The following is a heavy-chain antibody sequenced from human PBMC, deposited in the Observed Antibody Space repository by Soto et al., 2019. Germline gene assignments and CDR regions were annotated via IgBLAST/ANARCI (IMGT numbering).Heavy chain of an antibody. V-gene: IGHV3-74*01. CDR3: ARGIKNYYGTDV. CDR2: INAEGTRT. Sequence: EEHLVESGGGLVQPGGSLRLSCAASGFTFTEYWMHWVRQVPGKGLVWVSRINAEGTRTNYADSVKGRFTISRDNAKNTVYLQMNSLRAEDTAVFYCARGIKNYYGTDVWGQGTTVTVSS. CDR1: GFTFTEYW. J-gene: IGHJ6*02. D-gene: IGHD3-16*01.